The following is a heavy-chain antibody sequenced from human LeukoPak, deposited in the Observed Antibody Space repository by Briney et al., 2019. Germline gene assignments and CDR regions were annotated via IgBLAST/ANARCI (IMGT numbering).Heavy chain of an antibody. V-gene: IGHV3-7*01. Sequence: GGSLRLSCTASGFSFPSYWVNWVRQAAGKGLELVANINADGSDKYFMDSVKGRLSISRDNANNRLYLQRTSLRAEDTAVYYCMPGRGYWGQGTLVTASS. D-gene: IGHD2-8*02. CDR3: MPGRGY. CDR2: INADGSDK. J-gene: IGHJ4*02. CDR1: GFSFPSYW.